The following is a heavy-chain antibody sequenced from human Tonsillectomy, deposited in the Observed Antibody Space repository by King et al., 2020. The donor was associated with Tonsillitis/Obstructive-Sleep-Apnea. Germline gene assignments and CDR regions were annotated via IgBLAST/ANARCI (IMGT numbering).Heavy chain of an antibody. CDR2: FDPQDGET. V-gene: IGHV1-24*01. Sequence: QLVQSGAEVKKPGASVKVSCKVSGYTLTELSMHWVPQAPEKGLEWMGGFDPQDGETIHTRNFQGRVTMTEDTTTDTAYMELSSLRSEDTAVYYCATVRKSGLGPVLDAFDIWGRGTMVTVSS. D-gene: IGHD3/OR15-3a*01. CDR1: GYTLTELS. J-gene: IGHJ3*02. CDR3: ATVRKSGLGPVLDAFDI.